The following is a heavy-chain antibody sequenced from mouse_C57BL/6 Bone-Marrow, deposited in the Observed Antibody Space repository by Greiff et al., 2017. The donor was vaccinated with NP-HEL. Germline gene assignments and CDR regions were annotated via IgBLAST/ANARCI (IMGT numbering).Heavy chain of an antibody. CDR1: GYAFSSSW. CDR2: IYPGDGDT. D-gene: IGHD4-1*01. V-gene: IGHV1-82*01. J-gene: IGHJ4*01. Sequence: QVQLQQSGPELVKPGASVKISCKASGYAFSSSWMNWVKQRPGKGLEWIGRIYPGDGDTNYNGKFKGKATLTADTSSSTAYMQLSSLTSEDSAVYYCAREEGTGYAMDYWGQGTSVTVSS. CDR3: AREEGTGYAMDY.